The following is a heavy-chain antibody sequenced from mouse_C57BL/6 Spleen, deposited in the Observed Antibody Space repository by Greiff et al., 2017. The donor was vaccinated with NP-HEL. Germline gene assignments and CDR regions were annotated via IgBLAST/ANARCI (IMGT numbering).Heavy chain of an antibody. CDR2: IYPRSGNT. Sequence: VQLQQSGAELARPGASVKLSCKASGYTFTSYGISWVKQRTGQGLEWIGEIYPRSGNTYYNEKFKGKATLTADKSSSTAYMELRSLTSEDSAVYFCARSSYGSSEGNYFDYWGQGTTLTVSS. CDR3: ARSSYGSSEGNYFDY. J-gene: IGHJ2*01. V-gene: IGHV1-81*01. CDR1: GYTFTSYG. D-gene: IGHD1-1*01.